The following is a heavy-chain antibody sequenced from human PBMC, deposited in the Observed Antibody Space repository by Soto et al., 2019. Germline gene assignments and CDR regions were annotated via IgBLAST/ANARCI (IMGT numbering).Heavy chain of an antibody. Sequence: SVKVSCKASGGTFSSYAISWVRQAPGQGLEWMGGIIPIFGTANYAQKFQGRVTITADESTSTAYMELSSLRSEDTAVYYCATDWKYYYDSSGFDYWGQGTLVTVSS. CDR3: ATDWKYYYDSSGFDY. J-gene: IGHJ4*02. CDR2: IIPIFGTA. V-gene: IGHV1-69*13. CDR1: GGTFSSYA. D-gene: IGHD3-22*01.